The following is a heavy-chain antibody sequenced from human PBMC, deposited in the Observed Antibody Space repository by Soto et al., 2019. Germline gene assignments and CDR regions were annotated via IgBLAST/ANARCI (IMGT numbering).Heavy chain of an antibody. CDR3: ATDLRPDGRYDLDY. Sequence: EVQLLESGGGLAQAGGSLRLSCAASGFNFRIYAMNWVRQAPGKGLEWVSVMIGDGTSWDYADSVRGRFTISRDNSKNPLYLQMNSLRAEDTAVYYCATDLRPDGRYDLDYWGQGTLVTVSS. CDR1: GFNFRIYA. CDR2: MIGDGTSW. V-gene: IGHV3-23*01. D-gene: IGHD1-26*01. J-gene: IGHJ4*02.